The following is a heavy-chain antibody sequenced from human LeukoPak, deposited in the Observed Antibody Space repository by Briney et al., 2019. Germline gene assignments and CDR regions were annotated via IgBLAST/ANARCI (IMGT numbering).Heavy chain of an antibody. D-gene: IGHD6-13*01. J-gene: IGHJ5*02. V-gene: IGHV1-69*05. CDR3: ARVVAAAGENWFDP. CDR1: GGTFSSYA. Sequence: SVKVSCKASGGTFSSYAISWVRQAPGQGLEWLGGIIPIFGTANYAQKFQGRVTITTDESTSTAYMELSSLRSEDTAVYYCARVVAAAGENWFDPWGQGTLVTVSS. CDR2: IIPIFGTA.